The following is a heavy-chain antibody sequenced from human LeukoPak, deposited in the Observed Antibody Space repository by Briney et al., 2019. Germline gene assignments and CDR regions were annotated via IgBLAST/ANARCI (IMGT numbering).Heavy chain of an antibody. CDR3: VRERGPFDGFDI. Sequence: GGSLRLSCAASGFTFSSYGMHWVRQAPGKGLEWVTVIWVDGSNKYYADSVRGRFTISRDNSKNTLYLEMNSLRTEDTAVYYCVRERGPFDGFDIWGQGTMVTVSS. CDR1: GFTFSSYG. J-gene: IGHJ3*02. CDR2: IWVDGSNK. V-gene: IGHV3-33*01.